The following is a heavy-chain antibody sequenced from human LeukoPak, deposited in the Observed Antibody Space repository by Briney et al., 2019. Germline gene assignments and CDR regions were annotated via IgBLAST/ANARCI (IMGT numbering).Heavy chain of an antibody. J-gene: IGHJ4*02. Sequence: ASVKVSCKASGYTFTSYAMHWVRQAPGQRLEWMGWINAGNGNTKYSQEFRGRVTITRDTSASTAYMELSSLRSEDMAVYYCARGSSSGYYHGYYFDYWGQGTLVTVSS. D-gene: IGHD3-22*01. V-gene: IGHV1-3*03. CDR2: INAGNGNT. CDR3: ARGSSSGYYHGYYFDY. CDR1: GYTFTSYA.